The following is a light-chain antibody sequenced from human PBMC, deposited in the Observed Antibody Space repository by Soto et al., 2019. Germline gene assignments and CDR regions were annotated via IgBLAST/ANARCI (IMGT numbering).Light chain of an antibody. CDR3: QQSYNTPYT. J-gene: IGKJ2*01. Sequence: DIQMPQSPSSLSASVGDRVTITCRASQTINSHLNWYQQNPGKAPKILIYGASSLQRGVPSRFSGSGSGTDFSLTISSLQHEDFATFYCQQSYNTPYTFGQGTKVEMK. CDR2: GAS. V-gene: IGKV1-39*01. CDR1: QTINSH.